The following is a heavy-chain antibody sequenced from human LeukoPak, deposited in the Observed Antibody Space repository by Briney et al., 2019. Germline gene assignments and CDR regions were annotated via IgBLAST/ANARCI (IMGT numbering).Heavy chain of an antibody. CDR3: AKGSDSSGWSGWESYYYMDV. Sequence: GGPLRLSCAASGFTFSNAWMSWVRQAPGKGLEWVGRIKSKTDGGTTDYAAPVKGRFTISRDDSKNTLYLHMNTLRVEDTAVYYCAKGSDSSGWSGWESYYYMDVWGNGTTVTISS. V-gene: IGHV3-15*01. J-gene: IGHJ6*03. D-gene: IGHD6-19*01. CDR1: GFTFSNAW. CDR2: IKSKTDGGTT.